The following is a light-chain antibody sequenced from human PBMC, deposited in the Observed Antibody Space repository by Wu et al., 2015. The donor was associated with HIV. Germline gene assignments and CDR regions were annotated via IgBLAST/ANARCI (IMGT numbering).Light chain of an antibody. V-gene: IGKV3-11*01. CDR2: GSS. CDR1: QNVNSY. CDR3: QKYNTAPWT. Sequence: EIVLTQSPATLSLSPGERVTLSCRASQNVNSYLAWYQQKPGQTPRLLIYGSSNRATGIPARFSGSGSGTDFTLTISSLQPEDVATYYCQKYNTAPWTFGQGTKVEMK. J-gene: IGKJ1*01.